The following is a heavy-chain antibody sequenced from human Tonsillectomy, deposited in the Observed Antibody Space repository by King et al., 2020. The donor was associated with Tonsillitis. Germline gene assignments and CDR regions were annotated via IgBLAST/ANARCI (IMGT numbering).Heavy chain of an antibody. Sequence: VQLVESGGRVVQPGRSLRLSCAASGFTFSAYVMHWVRQAPGKGLEWVAIISYDGRNKYYADSVKGRFTISRDNSKNTLYLEMNSLRPEDTAVYYCARVLADMYFFASSGYDYGMDVWGRGTTVTVSS. CDR2: ISYDGRNK. D-gene: IGHD3-22*01. CDR3: ARVLADMYFFASSGYDYGMDV. V-gene: IGHV3-30*04. J-gene: IGHJ6*02. CDR1: GFTFSAYV.